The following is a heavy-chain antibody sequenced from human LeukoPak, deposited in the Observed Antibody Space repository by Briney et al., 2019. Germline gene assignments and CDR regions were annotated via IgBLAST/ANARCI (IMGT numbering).Heavy chain of an antibody. V-gene: IGHV3-74*03. J-gene: IGHJ4*02. Sequence: KPGGSLRLSCAASGFTFSNYWMHWVRQAPGKGLIWVSRINNDGSNAAYADSVKGRFTISRDNAKNTLYLQMNSLRAEDTAVYYCAMTTVGFDYWGQGALVTVSS. D-gene: IGHD4-23*01. CDR2: INNDGSNA. CDR1: GFTFSNYW. CDR3: AMTTVGFDY.